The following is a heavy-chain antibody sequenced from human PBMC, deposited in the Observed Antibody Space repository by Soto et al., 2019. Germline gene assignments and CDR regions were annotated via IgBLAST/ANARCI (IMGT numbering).Heavy chain of an antibody. CDR2: ISGSSVST. D-gene: IGHD2-15*01. CDR1: GFTFSNYD. Sequence: GGSLRLSCVASGFTFSNYDMSWVRQAPGKGLEWVSGISGSSVSTYYAGSAKGRFTISRDNSRNTLDLQMNSLRAEDTAVYYCVKDRENTRWSYYHSGMDVWGQGTTVTVSS. J-gene: IGHJ6*02. CDR3: VKDRENTRWSYYHSGMDV. V-gene: IGHV3-23*01.